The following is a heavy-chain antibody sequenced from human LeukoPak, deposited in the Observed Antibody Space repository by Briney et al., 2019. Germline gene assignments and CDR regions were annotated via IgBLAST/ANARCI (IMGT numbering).Heavy chain of an antibody. CDR2: INAGNGNT. D-gene: IGHD3-22*01. CDR3: ARSKRNYYDSSSYWSDP. CDR1: GYTFTSYA. V-gene: IGHV1-3*01. Sequence: ASVKVSCKASGYTFTSYAMHWVRQAPGQRLEWMGWINAGNGNTKYSQKFQGRVTITRDTSASTAYMELSSLRSEDTAVYYCARSKRNYYDSSSYWSDPWGQGTLVTVSS. J-gene: IGHJ5*02.